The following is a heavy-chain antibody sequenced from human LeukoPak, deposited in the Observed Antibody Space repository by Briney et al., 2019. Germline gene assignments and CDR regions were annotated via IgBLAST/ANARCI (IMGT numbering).Heavy chain of an antibody. CDR1: GFTFSSYG. Sequence: PGRSLRLSCAASGFTFSSYGMHWVRQAPGKGLEWVAVIWYDGSHKYYADSVKGRFTISRDNSKNTLYLQMNSLRAEDTAVYYCAKPRPSYSSSWYDHWGQGTLVTVSS. CDR3: AKPRPSYSSSWYDH. J-gene: IGHJ5*02. CDR2: IWYDGSHK. V-gene: IGHV3-33*06. D-gene: IGHD6-13*01.